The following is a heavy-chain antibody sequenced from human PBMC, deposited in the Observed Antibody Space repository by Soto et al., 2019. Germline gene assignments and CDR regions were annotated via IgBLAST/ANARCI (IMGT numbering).Heavy chain of an antibody. Sequence: PSETLSLTCTVSGGSIRTVYWSWLRQAPGKGLEWIGFIFHSGNAKYNPSLKSRVTISVDTSKNQFSLSLDSVTAADTAVYFCARAHAPTLPFDSWGQGTLVTVSS. CDR2: IFHSGNA. J-gene: IGHJ4*01. V-gene: IGHV4-59*01. CDR3: ARAHAPTLPFDS. D-gene: IGHD2-15*01. CDR1: GGSIRTVY.